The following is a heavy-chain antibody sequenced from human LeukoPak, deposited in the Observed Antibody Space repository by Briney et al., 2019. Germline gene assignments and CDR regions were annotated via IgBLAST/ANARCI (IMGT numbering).Heavy chain of an antibody. D-gene: IGHD3-16*01. V-gene: IGHV3-21*01. CDR1: GFTFSSYV. CDR2: ISSSSSYI. J-gene: IGHJ4*02. Sequence: KPGRSLRLSCAASGFTFSSYVMNWGRQAPGKGLEWVSSISSSSSYIYYADSVKGRFTISRDNAKNSLYLQMNSLRADDTAVYYCARAAYSYGPRGFDYWGQGILVTVSS. CDR3: ARAAYSYGPRGFDY.